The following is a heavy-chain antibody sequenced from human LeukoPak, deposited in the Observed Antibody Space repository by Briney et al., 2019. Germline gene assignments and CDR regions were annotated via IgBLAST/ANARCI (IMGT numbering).Heavy chain of an antibody. J-gene: IGHJ3*02. CDR2: IYHSGTT. D-gene: IGHD3-22*01. V-gene: IGHV4-39*01. CDR1: GGSIRSSSHY. CDR3: ARHSDSSGYYPNDAFDI. Sequence: SETLSLTCTVSGGSIRSSSHYWGWIRQPPGEGLEWIGIIYHSGTTYYNASLKSRVTISVDTSKNQFSLKLSSVTAADTAVYYCARHSDSSGYYPNDAFDIWGQGTMVTVSS.